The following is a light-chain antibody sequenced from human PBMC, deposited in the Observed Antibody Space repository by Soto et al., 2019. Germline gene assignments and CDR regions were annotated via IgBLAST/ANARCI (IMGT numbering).Light chain of an antibody. V-gene: IGKV3-11*01. CDR1: QSVRSY. J-gene: IGKJ4*01. CDR3: QQRENWPLT. Sequence: EIVLTQSPATLSLSPGERATLSCRASQSVRSYLAWYQQKPGQAPRLLIYDASNRATGIPARFSGSGSGTDFTLTISSLEPEDFAVYYCQQRENWPLTFGGGTKVEIK. CDR2: DAS.